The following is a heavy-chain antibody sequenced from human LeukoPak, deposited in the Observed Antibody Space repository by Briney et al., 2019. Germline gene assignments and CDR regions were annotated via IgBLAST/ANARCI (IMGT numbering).Heavy chain of an antibody. Sequence: GGSLRLSCAASGFTFSSYGMNWVRQAPGKGLEWVSVISYDGSNKYFADSVKGRFTISRDNSKNTLYLQMNSLRAEDTAVYYCAKMNYGGDSVDWYFDLWGRGTLVTVSS. CDR1: GFTFSSYG. V-gene: IGHV3-30*18. J-gene: IGHJ2*01. CDR3: AKMNYGGDSVDWYFDL. CDR2: ISYDGSNK. D-gene: IGHD4-23*01.